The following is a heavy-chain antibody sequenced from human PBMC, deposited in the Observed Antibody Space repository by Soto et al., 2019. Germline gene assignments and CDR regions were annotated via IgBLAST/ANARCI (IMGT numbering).Heavy chain of an antibody. Sequence: EVQLLESGGGLVQPGGSLRLSCAASGFTFSNYAMSWVRQAPGKGLEWVSVISSSGGSTYYADSVKGRFTISRDNSKNTLYLQMNSLRTDDTAVYYCAKGLLWFGDYDYWGQGTLVTVSS. J-gene: IGHJ4*02. CDR1: GFTFSNYA. D-gene: IGHD3-10*01. CDR2: ISSSGGST. CDR3: AKGLLWFGDYDY. V-gene: IGHV3-23*01.